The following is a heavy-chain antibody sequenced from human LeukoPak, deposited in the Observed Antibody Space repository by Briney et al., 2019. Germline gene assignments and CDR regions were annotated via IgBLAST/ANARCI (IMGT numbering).Heavy chain of an antibody. J-gene: IGHJ5*02. CDR2: ISGSGGST. CDR1: GFAFSSYA. D-gene: IGHD3-22*01. V-gene: IGHV3-23*01. Sequence: PGGSLRLSCAASGFAFSSYAMSWVRQAPGKGLEWVSAISGSGGSTYYADSVKGRFTISRDNSKNTLYLQMNSLRAEDTAVYYCAKDPYYDSWFDPWGQGTLVTVSS. CDR3: AKDPYYDSWFDP.